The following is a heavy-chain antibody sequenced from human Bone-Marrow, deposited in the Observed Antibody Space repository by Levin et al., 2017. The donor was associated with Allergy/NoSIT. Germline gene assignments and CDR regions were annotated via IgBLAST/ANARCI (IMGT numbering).Heavy chain of an antibody. V-gene: IGHV3-30*18. CDR3: AKDTYTCSGGSCYFFDY. D-gene: IGHD2-15*01. J-gene: IGHJ4*02. CDR2: ISLDGNTE. CDR1: GFTFRNYA. Sequence: GGSLRLSCAVSGFTFRNYAMHWVRQAPGRGLEWVAFISLDGNTEYYADSVKGRFTVSRDNSNNTLHLQMNSLRVEDTAIYYCAKDTYTCSGGSCYFFDYWGQGALVTVSS.